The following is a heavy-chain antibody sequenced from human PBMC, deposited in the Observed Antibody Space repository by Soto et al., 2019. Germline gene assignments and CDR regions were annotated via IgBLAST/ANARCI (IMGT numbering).Heavy chain of an antibody. CDR3: AKDSRLPGFGLLIHAFDM. Sequence: GGSLRLSCAASGFTFSSYGMHWVRQAPGKGLEWVAVISYDGSNKYYADSVKGRFTISGDSSNNTLYLQMNSLRVEDTATYYCAKDSRLPGFGLLIHAFDMWGHGTMVTVSS. CDR1: GFTFSSYG. D-gene: IGHD3-3*01. J-gene: IGHJ3*02. CDR2: ISYDGSNK. V-gene: IGHV3-30*18.